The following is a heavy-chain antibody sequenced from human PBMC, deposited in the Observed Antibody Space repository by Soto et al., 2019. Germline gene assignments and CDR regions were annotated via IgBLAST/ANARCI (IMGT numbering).Heavy chain of an antibody. CDR3: ARQTRYSDSSGYYGN. D-gene: IGHD3-22*01. CDR2: ISYSGST. Sequence: SETLSLTCTVSGGSISSGNYYWSWIRQPPGKGLEWIGFISYSGSTYYNPSLKSRVTMSLDTYKNQVSLKLSSVTAADTAVYYCARQTRYSDSSGYYGNWGQGTLVTVSS. J-gene: IGHJ4*02. V-gene: IGHV4-61*01. CDR1: GGSISSGNYY.